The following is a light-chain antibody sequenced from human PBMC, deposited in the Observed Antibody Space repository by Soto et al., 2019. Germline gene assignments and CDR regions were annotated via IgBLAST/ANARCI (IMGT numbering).Light chain of an antibody. CDR2: DAS. J-gene: IGKJ5*01. CDR1: QSINGD. Sequence: ETEMTQSPATLSVSPGERATLSCRASQSINGDLTWYQKKPGQAPRLLMHDASARATSIPARFSGSGSGTEFTLTISSLQSEDIAVYYCQQSDTFGQGTRLEIK. CDR3: QQSDT. V-gene: IGKV3-15*01.